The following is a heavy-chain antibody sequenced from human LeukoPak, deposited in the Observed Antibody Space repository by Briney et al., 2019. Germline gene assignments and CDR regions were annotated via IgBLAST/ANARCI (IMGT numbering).Heavy chain of an antibody. CDR2: ISSSSSYI. Sequence: GGSLRLSCAASGFTFSSYSMNWVRQAPGKGLEWVSSISSSSSYIYYADSVKGRFTISRDNAKNSLYLQMNSLRAEDTAVYYCARAGGSGSYYNLRFDYWGQGTLVTVSS. J-gene: IGHJ4*02. D-gene: IGHD3-10*01. CDR3: ARAGGSGSYYNLRFDY. V-gene: IGHV3-21*04. CDR1: GFTFSSYS.